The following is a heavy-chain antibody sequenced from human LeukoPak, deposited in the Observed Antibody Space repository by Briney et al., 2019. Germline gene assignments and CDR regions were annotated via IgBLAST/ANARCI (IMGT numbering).Heavy chain of an antibody. V-gene: IGHV3-30*18. CDR1: GLSLRNHG. Sequence: PGRSLRLSCAASGLSLRNHGMHWVRQAPGRGLEWMAFISYEGSNQYYAESVKGRFSISRDNSKNTMYLQMNSLKTEDTGVYHCAKDVRFLEWSLDSWGQGTQVIVSS. J-gene: IGHJ4*02. CDR2: ISYEGSNQ. D-gene: IGHD3-3*01. CDR3: AKDVRFLEWSLDS.